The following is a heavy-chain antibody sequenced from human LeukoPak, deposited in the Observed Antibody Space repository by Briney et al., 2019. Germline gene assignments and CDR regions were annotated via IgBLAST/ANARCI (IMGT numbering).Heavy chain of an antibody. Sequence: ASVKVSCKASGYTFTNYGISWVRQAPGQGLEWLGYIRPMTGDTNYAQKFQDRVTFSMDTSTATAYMELRSLRSDDTAFYYCGRGVQSFDPWGQGTLVTVSS. J-gene: IGHJ5*02. CDR3: GRGVQSFDP. CDR1: GYTFTNYG. CDR2: IRPMTGDT. V-gene: IGHV1-18*01.